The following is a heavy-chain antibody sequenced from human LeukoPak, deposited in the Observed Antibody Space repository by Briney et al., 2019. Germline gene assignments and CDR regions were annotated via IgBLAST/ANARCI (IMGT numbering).Heavy chain of an antibody. Sequence: SETLSLTCTVSGVSISSYYWSWIREPPGTGLGGSGYFYYSGSTNYNPSLKSPVTISVDTSKDQFSLKLSSVTAADTAVYYCARIGRGVISPGDAFDIWGQGTMVTVSS. V-gene: IGHV4-59*01. D-gene: IGHD3-10*01. CDR2: FYYSGST. J-gene: IGHJ3*02. CDR3: ARIGRGVISPGDAFDI. CDR1: GVSISSYY.